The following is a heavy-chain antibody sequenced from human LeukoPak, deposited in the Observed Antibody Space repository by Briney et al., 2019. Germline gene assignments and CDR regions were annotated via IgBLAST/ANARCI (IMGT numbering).Heavy chain of an antibody. CDR2: IYYSGST. Sequence: SETLSLTCTVSGGSISSSSYYWGWIRQPPGKGLGWIGSIYYSGSTYYNPSLKSRVTISVDTSKNQFSLKLSSVTAADTAVYYCARPGYDYVWGSYRLSYYFDYWGQGTLVTVSS. D-gene: IGHD3-16*02. CDR3: ARPGYDYVWGSYRLSYYFDY. J-gene: IGHJ4*02. CDR1: GGSISSSSYY. V-gene: IGHV4-39*01.